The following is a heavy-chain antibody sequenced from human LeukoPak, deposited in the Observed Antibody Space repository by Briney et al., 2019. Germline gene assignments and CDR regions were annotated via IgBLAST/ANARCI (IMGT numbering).Heavy chain of an antibody. V-gene: IGHV4-59*01. J-gene: IGHJ4*02. CDR3: ARGNDLYDSSGYYRVAYFDY. D-gene: IGHD3-22*01. CDR1: GGSISSYY. Sequence: TLSLTCTVSGGSISSYYWSWIRQPPGKGLGWIGYIYYSGSTNYNPSLKSRVTISVDTSKNQFSLKLSSVTAADTAVYYCARGNDLYDSSGYYRVAYFDYWGQGTLVTVSS. CDR2: IYYSGST.